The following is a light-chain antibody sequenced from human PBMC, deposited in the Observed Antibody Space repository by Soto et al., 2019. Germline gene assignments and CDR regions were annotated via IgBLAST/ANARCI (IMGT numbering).Light chain of an antibody. Sequence: QSALTQPPSASGSPGQSVTISCTGTSSDVGGYNYVSWYQQHPGKAPKLMIYEVSKRPSGVPDRFSGSKSGNTASLTVSGLRAEDEADYYCSSYAGSNNLGVFGGGTKLT. CDR3: SSYAGSNNLGV. V-gene: IGLV2-8*01. J-gene: IGLJ2*01. CDR2: EVS. CDR1: SSDVGGYNY.